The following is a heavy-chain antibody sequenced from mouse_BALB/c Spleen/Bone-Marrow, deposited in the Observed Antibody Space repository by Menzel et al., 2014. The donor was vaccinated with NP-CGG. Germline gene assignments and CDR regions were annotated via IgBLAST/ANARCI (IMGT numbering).Heavy chain of an antibody. CDR2: ISFDGRN. CDR3: ARGNYYSMDY. J-gene: IGHJ4*01. Sequence: ESGPGLVKPSQSLSLTCSVTGYSITSGYYWNWIRQFPGNKLEWMGYISFDGRNDYSPSLKNRISITRDTSKNQFSLKLNSVTSEDTTRYYCARGNYYSMDYWGQGISVTVSS. CDR1: GYSITSGYY. D-gene: IGHD2-1*01. V-gene: IGHV3-6*02.